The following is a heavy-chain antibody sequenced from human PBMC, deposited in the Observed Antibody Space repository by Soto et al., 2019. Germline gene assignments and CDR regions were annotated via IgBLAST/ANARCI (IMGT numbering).Heavy chain of an antibody. Sequence: GGSLRLSCAASGFTFSSYGMHWVRQAPGKGLEWVAVIWYDGSNKYYADSVEGRFTISRDNSKNTLYLQMNSLRAEDTAVYYCARGGTMGEGGMDVWGQGTTVTVSS. J-gene: IGHJ6*02. CDR1: GFTFSSYG. D-gene: IGHD3-10*01. CDR2: IWYDGSNK. CDR3: ARGGTMGEGGMDV. V-gene: IGHV3-33*01.